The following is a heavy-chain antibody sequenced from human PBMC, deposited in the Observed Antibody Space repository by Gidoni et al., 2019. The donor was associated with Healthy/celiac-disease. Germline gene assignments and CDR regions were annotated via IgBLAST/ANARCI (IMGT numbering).Heavy chain of an antibody. CDR3: ARGRGCSSTSCWNWFDP. CDR2: IYYSGST. D-gene: IGHD2-2*01. V-gene: IGHV4-31*03. CDR1: VVSISSGCYY. Sequence: QVQLQESGPGLVKPSQTPSLTCTVSVVSISSGCYYWSWIRQHPGKGLEWIGYIYYSGSTYYNPSLKSRVTISVDTSKNQFSLKLSSVTAADTAVYYCARGRGCSSTSCWNWFDPWGQGTLVTVSS. J-gene: IGHJ5*02.